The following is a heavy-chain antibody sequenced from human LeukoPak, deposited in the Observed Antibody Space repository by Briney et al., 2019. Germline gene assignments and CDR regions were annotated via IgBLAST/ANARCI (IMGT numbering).Heavy chain of an antibody. CDR1: GYTFTSYG. J-gene: IGHJ4*02. CDR3: ARIGTVTTDFDY. V-gene: IGHV1-8*02. Sequence: ASVTVSCKASGYTFTSYGISWVRQAPGQGLEWMGWMNPNSGNTGYAQKFQGRVTMTRNTSISTAYMELSSLRSEDTAVYYCARIGTVTTDFDYWGQGTLVTVSS. D-gene: IGHD4-17*01. CDR2: MNPNSGNT.